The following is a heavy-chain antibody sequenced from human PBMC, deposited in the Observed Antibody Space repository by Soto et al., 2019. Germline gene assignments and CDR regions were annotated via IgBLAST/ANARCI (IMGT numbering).Heavy chain of an antibody. V-gene: IGHV4-59*01. J-gene: IGHJ4*02. Sequence: SETLSLTCSVSGAPITSNYWTWIRQPPGKGLEWIGYLDHQGYSNYSPSLRSRVSMSIDTSKSPLSLKVHSVTAADTAVYYCARVPVTGYFDWLDHWGQGTLVTASS. CDR2: LDHQGYS. CDR1: GAPITSNY. CDR3: ARVPVTGYFDWLDH. D-gene: IGHD3-9*01.